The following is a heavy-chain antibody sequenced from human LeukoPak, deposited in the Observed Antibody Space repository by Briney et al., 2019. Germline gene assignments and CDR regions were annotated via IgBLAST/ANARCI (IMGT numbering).Heavy chain of an antibody. Sequence: GGSLRLSCAASGFTFSSNGMHWVRQAPGKGPEWVAVIWYDGSKKYYGDSVKGRFTVSRDNSKNTLYLQMNSLRAEDTAVYYCARLSGSFLDYWGQGTLVTVSS. J-gene: IGHJ4*02. D-gene: IGHD1-26*01. CDR1: GFTFSSNG. V-gene: IGHV3-33*01. CDR3: ARLSGSFLDY. CDR2: IWYDGSKK.